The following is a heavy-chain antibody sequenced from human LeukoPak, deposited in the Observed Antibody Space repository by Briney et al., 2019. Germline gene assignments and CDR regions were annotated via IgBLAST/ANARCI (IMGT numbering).Heavy chain of an antibody. D-gene: IGHD2-15*01. CDR2: INAGNGNT. Sequence: ASVKVSCKASGYTFTSYAMHWVRQAPGQRLEWMGWINAGNGNTKYSQKFQGRVTITRDTSASIAYMELSSLRSEDTAVYYCARAGQVVVAASLNYWGQGTLVTVSS. J-gene: IGHJ4*02. CDR3: ARAGQVVVAASLNY. V-gene: IGHV1-3*01. CDR1: GYTFTSYA.